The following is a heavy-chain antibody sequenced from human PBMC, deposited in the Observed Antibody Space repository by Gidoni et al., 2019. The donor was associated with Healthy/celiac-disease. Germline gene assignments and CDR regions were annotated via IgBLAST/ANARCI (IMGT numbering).Heavy chain of an antibody. CDR2: FDPEDGET. J-gene: IGHJ3*02. Sequence: QVQLVQSGAEVKKPGASVKVSCKVSGYTLTELSMHWVRQAPGKGLEWMGGFDPEDGETIYAQKFQGRVTMTEDTSTDTAYMELSSLRSEDTAVYYCATYYYDSSGYYHTGAFDIWGQGTMVTVSS. D-gene: IGHD3-22*01. V-gene: IGHV1-24*01. CDR3: ATYYYDSSGYYHTGAFDI. CDR1: GYTLTELS.